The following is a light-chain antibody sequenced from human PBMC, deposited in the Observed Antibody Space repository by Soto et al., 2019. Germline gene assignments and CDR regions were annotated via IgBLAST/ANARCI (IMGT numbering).Light chain of an antibody. CDR1: ESFSSY. CDR2: DAS. CDR3: QQYEKWPMT. J-gene: IGKJ5*01. V-gene: IGKV3-11*01. Sequence: EIVLTQSPATLSLSPGERATLSCRASESFSSYLAWFQQKPGQAPRLLIFDASNRASGVPARFSGSGSGIDFTLTIGSLEPEDFAVYYCQQYEKWPMTFGQGTRLEIK.